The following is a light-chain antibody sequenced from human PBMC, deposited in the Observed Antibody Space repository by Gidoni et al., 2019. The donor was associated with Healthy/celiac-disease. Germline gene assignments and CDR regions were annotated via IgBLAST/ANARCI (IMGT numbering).Light chain of an antibody. CDR3: SSYTSSSTLV. CDR1: SSDVGGYNY. V-gene: IGLV2-14*01. J-gene: IGLJ2*01. CDR2: DVS. Sequence: QSALTQPASVSGSPGQSITISCTGTSSDVGGYNYVSWYQQHPSKAPKLMIYDVSNRPSGFSNRFSGSKPGNTASLTISVLQAEDEADYYCSSYTSSSTLVFGGGTKLTVL.